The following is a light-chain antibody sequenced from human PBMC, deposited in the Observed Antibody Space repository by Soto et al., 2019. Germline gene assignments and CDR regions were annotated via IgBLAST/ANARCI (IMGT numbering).Light chain of an antibody. CDR2: DAS. CDR3: QQRSNWPVT. Sequence: EIVMTQSPATLSVSPGERATLSCRASQSVSSYLAWYQQKPGQAPRLLIYDASNRATGIQARFSGSGSGTDFTLTISSLEPEDFAVYYCQQRSNWPVTFGQGTRLEI. V-gene: IGKV3-11*01. CDR1: QSVSSY. J-gene: IGKJ5*01.